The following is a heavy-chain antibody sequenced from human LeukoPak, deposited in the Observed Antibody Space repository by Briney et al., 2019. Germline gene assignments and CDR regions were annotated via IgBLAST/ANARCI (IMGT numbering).Heavy chain of an antibody. CDR1: GFTFSSYA. CDR3: ARDDPPYSSGGYSFY. J-gene: IGHJ4*02. CDR2: ISYHGSNE. V-gene: IGHV3-30*04. D-gene: IGHD6-19*01. Sequence: LPGGSLRLSCAASGFTFSSYAMNWVRQAPGKGLEWVAVISYHGSNEYFADSVKGRFTISRDNSKNTLYLQMNSLRAEDTAVYYCARDDPPYSSGGYSFYWGQGTLVTVSS.